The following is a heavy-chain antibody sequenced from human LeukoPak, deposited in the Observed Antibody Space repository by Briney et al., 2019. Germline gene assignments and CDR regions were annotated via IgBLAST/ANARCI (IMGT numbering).Heavy chain of an antibody. Sequence: PSETLSLTCTVSGGSSSSGDYYWSWIGQPPGKILEWNGDDYYSGSTYYNPSLMSRVTISVDTSKNQFSLNLSSVTAADTAVYYCARDCLETGYYYYGMDVWGQGTTVTVSS. J-gene: IGHJ6*02. CDR3: ARDCLETGYYYYGMDV. CDR1: GGSSSSGDYY. CDR2: DYYSGST. D-gene: IGHD3-3*01. V-gene: IGHV4-30-4*01.